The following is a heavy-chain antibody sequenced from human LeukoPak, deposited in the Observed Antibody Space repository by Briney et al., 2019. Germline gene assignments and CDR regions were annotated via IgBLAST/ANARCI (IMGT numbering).Heavy chain of an antibody. V-gene: IGHV4-59*01. CDR1: GGSISSYY. CDR3: ARERVWGAGDYFDY. CDR2: IYSSGST. Sequence: PSETLSLTCTVSGGSISSYYWSWIRQPPGKGLEWIGYIYSSGSTKYNPSLKSRVTMSVDTSKNQFSLKLNSVTAADTAAYYCARERVWGAGDYFDYWGQGTLVTVSS. J-gene: IGHJ4*02. D-gene: IGHD3-10*01.